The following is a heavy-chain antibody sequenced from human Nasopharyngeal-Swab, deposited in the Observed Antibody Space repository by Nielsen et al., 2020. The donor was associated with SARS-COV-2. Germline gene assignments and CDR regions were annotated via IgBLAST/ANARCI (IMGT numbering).Heavy chain of an antibody. CDR3: ARGGGDDYVWGSYNYYFDY. Sequence: GGSLRFSCAASGFTVSSNYMSWVRQAPGTGLEWVSVIYSGGSTYYADSVKGRFTISRDNSKNTLYLQMNSLRAEDTAVYYCARGGGDDYVWGSYNYYFDYWGQGTLVTVSS. V-gene: IGHV3-53*01. J-gene: IGHJ4*02. CDR1: GFTVSSNY. D-gene: IGHD3-16*01. CDR2: IYSGGST.